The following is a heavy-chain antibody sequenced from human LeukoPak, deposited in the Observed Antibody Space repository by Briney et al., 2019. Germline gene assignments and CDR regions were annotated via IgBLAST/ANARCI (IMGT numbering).Heavy chain of an antibody. CDR2: IRQDGSQK. CDR1: GFTFSAFT. V-gene: IGHV3-7*01. D-gene: IGHD4-17*01. Sequence: GGSLRLSCAASGFTFSAFTMNWVRQAPGKGLEWVATIRQDGSQKYYVDSVKGRFTISRDNAKNSLYLQMNSLRAEDTAVYYCARESGSVTSEVDFDYWGQGTLVTVSS. J-gene: IGHJ4*02. CDR3: ARESGSVTSEVDFDY.